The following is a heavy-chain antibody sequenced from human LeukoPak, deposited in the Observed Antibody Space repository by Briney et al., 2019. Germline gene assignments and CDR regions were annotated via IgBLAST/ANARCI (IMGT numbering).Heavy chain of an antibody. CDR3: AKDMGTHCSSPSCPTPLDY. CDR1: GGSISSYY. J-gene: IGHJ4*02. Sequence: SETLSLTCTVSGGSISSYYWSWIRQPPGKGLEWIGYIYYSGSTNYNPSLKSRVTISVDTSKNQFSLKLSSVTAADTAVYYCAKDMGTHCSSPSCPTPLDYWGQGTLVTVSS. CDR2: IYYSGST. D-gene: IGHD2-2*01. V-gene: IGHV4-59*01.